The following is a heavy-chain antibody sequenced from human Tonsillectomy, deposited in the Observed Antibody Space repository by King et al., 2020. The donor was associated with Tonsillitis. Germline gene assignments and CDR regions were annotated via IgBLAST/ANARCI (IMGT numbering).Heavy chain of an antibody. J-gene: IGHJ6*03. CDR2: ISSSSSYI. D-gene: IGHD6-13*01. CDR1: GFTFSSYS. CDR3: AGGGSWGLLYYMDV. V-gene: IGHV3-21*01. Sequence: VQLVESGGGLVKPGGSLRLSCAASGFTFSSYSMNWVRQAPGKGLEWVSSISSSSSYIYYADSVKGRFTISRDNAKNSLYLKMNSLRAEDTAVYYCAGGGSWGLLYYMDVWGKGTTVTVSS.